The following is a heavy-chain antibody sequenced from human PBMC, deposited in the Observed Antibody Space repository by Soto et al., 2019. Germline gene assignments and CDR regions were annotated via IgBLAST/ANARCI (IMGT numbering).Heavy chain of an antibody. CDR2: IYSSGTT. CDR1: GGSISSSDYY. J-gene: IGHJ5*02. Sequence: PSETLSLTCAVSGGSISSSDYYWGWIRQPPGKGLEWIGYIYSSGTTYSNPSLESRVTIYVDTSNNQFSLKVNSVTAAATAVYYCAGSMVRGVIKGPWFDPGGQGTLVTVSS. D-gene: IGHD3-10*01. V-gene: IGHV4-39*01. CDR3: AGSMVRGVIKGPWFDP.